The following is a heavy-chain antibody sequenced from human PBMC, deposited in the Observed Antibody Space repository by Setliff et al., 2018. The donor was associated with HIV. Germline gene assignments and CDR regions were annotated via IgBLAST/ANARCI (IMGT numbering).Heavy chain of an antibody. CDR3: ARGPGSSSFDY. D-gene: IGHD6-19*01. CDR2: IDSDGSDT. CDR1: GLTFSNYW. J-gene: IGHJ4*02. Sequence: GGSLRLSCAASGLTFSNYWMHWVRQAPGKGLEWVSRIDSDGSDTNYADSVRGRFTISRDNAKNTVYLQLTSLRAEDTAVYYCARGPGSSSFDYWGQGTPVTV. V-gene: IGHV3-74*01.